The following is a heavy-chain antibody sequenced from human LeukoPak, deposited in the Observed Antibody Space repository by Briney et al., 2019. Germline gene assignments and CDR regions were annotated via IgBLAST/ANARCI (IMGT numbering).Heavy chain of an antibody. V-gene: IGHV3-7*04. J-gene: IGHJ6*03. CDR3: ARALAAAGTWYYYYYMDV. CDR2: IKQDGSEK. D-gene: IGHD6-13*01. CDR1: GFTFSSYW. Sequence: GGSLRLSCAASGFTFSSYWMSWVRQAPGKGLEWVANIKQDGSEKYYVGSVKGRFTISRDNAKNSLYLQMNSLRAEDMAVYYCARALAAAGTWYYYYYMDVWGKGTTVTVSS.